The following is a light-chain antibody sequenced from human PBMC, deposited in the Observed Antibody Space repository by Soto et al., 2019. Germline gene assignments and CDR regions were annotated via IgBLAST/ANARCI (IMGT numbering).Light chain of an antibody. J-gene: IGKJ2*01. CDR2: GAS. CDR3: QQRYKTSLSS. Sequence: DIQMTQSPSFLSASVGDRVTITCRASQRLDNFLNWYQQKPGKAPKLLIYGASSLQSGVPSRFSGSGSGTDFTLTITSLHPEDSATYHCQQRYKTSLSSFGQGTKVEIK. CDR1: QRLDNF. V-gene: IGKV1-39*01.